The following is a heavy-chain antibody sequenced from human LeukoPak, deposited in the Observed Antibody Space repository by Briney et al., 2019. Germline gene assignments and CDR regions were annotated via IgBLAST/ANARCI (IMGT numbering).Heavy chain of an antibody. CDR2: ISFDGGNK. D-gene: IGHD1-26*01. Sequence: PGGSLRLSCAASGFTFNNYAIHWVRQAPGNGLEWVAIISFDGGNKYYADSVKGRFTISRDNSKNTLYLQMNSLRAEDTAVYYCARDGIVGSPLFKFDYWGQGTLVTVSS. V-gene: IGHV3-30-3*01. CDR3: ARDGIVGSPLFKFDY. CDR1: GFTFNNYA. J-gene: IGHJ4*02.